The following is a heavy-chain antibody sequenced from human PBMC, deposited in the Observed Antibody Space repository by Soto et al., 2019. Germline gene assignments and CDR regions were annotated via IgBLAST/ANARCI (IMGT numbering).Heavy chain of an antibody. CDR2: ISSSSSTI. Sequence: EVQLVASGGDLVQPGGSLRLSCAASGFTFSSNSMNWVRQAPGKWLEWVSYISSSSSTIFYADSVKGRFTISRDNARNSLYQQMNSQRDEDPAVYYCARDVGYGSGSFCCCVDYWGQGTPVT. D-gene: IGHD3-10*01. J-gene: IGHJ4*02. CDR3: ARDVGYGSGSFCCCVDY. V-gene: IGHV3-48*02. CDR1: GFTFSSNS.